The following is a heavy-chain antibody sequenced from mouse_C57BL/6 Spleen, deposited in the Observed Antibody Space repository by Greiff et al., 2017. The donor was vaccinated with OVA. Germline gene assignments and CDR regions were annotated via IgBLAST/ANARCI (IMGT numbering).Heavy chain of an antibody. CDR3: ARSYDGYSHFDY. V-gene: IGHV5-4*03. D-gene: IGHD2-3*01. Sequence: EVMLVESGGGLVKPGGSLKLSCAASGFTFSSYAMSWVRQTPEKRLEWVATISDGGSYTYYPDNVKGRFTISRDNAKNNLYLQMSHLKSEDTAMYYCARSYDGYSHFDYWGQGTTLTVSS. CDR1: GFTFSSYA. CDR2: ISDGGSYT. J-gene: IGHJ2*01.